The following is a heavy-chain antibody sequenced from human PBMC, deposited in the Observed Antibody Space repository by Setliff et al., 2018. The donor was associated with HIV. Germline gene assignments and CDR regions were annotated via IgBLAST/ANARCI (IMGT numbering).Heavy chain of an antibody. V-gene: IGHV3-53*01. CDR2: IYKAGKT. CDR3: AKGGDGGVYYVAGY. J-gene: IGHJ4*02. Sequence: GSLRLPCAASGFSFSSYWMHWVRQAPGKGLEWVTLIYKAGKTYYADFVKGRFTIARDDTKHTVPLQMTNLEPGDTAMYYCAKGGDGGVYYVAGYWGQGTKVTVSS. CDR1: GFSFSSYW. D-gene: IGHD1-26*01.